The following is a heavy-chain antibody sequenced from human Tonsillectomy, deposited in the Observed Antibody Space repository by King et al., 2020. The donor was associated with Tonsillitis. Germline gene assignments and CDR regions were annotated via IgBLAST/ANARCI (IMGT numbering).Heavy chain of an antibody. J-gene: IGHJ6*02. Sequence: VQLVESGAEVKNPGASVKVSCKAFGYTFINYGISWVRQAPGQGLEWMGWISAYNGDTNYAQKLQGRVTMTTETATSTAYMELRSLRSDDTAVYYCARDMWQLRMDVWGQGTTVTVSS. D-gene: IGHD1-26*01. V-gene: IGHV1-18*01. CDR1: GYTFINYG. CDR3: ARDMWQLRMDV. CDR2: ISAYNGDT.